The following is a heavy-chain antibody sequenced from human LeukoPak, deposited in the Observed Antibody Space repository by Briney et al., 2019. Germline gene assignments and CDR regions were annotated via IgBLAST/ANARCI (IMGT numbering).Heavy chain of an antibody. V-gene: IGHV1-18*01. Sequence: GASVKVSCKASGYTFTSYGISWVRQAPGQGLEWMGWISAYNGNTNYAQKFQGRVTMTRDMSTSTVYMELSSLRSEDTAVYYCARDVDTAMPYYFDYWGQGTLVTVSS. D-gene: IGHD5-18*01. CDR2: ISAYNGNT. CDR3: ARDVDTAMPYYFDY. CDR1: GYTFTSYG. J-gene: IGHJ4*02.